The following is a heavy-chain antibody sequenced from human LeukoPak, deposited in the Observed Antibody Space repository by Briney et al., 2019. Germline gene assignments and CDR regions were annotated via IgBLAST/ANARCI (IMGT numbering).Heavy chain of an antibody. Sequence: GKSLRLSCAPSGFTFSGYGMHWVRQAPGKGLEWVTVIWSDGSNKYYADSVKGRFTISRDNSKDTLYLQMNHLRAEDTAAYYCERGYYAGRGHRFEYGDWGTVVIVTS. D-gene: IGHD3-22*01. J-gene: IGHJ4*02. CDR2: IWSDGSNK. CDR3: ERGYYAGRGHRFEY. V-gene: IGHV3-33*01. CDR1: GFTFSGYG.